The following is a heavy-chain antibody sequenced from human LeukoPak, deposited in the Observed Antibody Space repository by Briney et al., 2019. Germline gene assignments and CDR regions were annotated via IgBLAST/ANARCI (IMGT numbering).Heavy chain of an antibody. Sequence: GGSLRLSCAASGFTFSSYGMHWVRQAPGKGLEWVSYISSSGSTIYYADSVKGRFTISRDNAKNSLYLQMNSLRAEDTAVYYCARDRYSRWELLNDAFDIWGQGTMVTVSS. CDR3: ARDRYSRWELLNDAFDI. D-gene: IGHD1-26*01. CDR2: ISSSGSTI. V-gene: IGHV3-48*04. CDR1: GFTFSSYG. J-gene: IGHJ3*02.